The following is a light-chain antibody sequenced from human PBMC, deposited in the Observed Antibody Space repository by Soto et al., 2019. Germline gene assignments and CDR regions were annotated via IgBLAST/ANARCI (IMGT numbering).Light chain of an antibody. Sequence: IVLTQSPSTLSLSPGERATLSCRASQYITIYLAWYQQKPGKAPRLLIYDASNRATGIPARFSGSGSGTDFTLTISSLEPDDFEVYYCQQRADSPITFGQGTRLEIK. CDR3: QQRADSPIT. V-gene: IGKV3-11*01. CDR2: DAS. CDR1: QYITIY. J-gene: IGKJ5*01.